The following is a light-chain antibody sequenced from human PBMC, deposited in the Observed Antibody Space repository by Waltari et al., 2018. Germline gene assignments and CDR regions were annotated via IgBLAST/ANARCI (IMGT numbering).Light chain of an antibody. V-gene: IGKV2-30*02. CDR1: RSLVHTDGNTF. Sequence: TQSPLSLPVTLGQPASISCKSSRSLVHTDGNTFFYWYHQRPGRSPRRLIYRVSNRDSGVPDRFSGSGSGTDFTLRISRVEAEDVGIYYCMQGTHWPLTFGGGTKVEIK. CDR3: MQGTHWPLT. J-gene: IGKJ4*01. CDR2: RVS.